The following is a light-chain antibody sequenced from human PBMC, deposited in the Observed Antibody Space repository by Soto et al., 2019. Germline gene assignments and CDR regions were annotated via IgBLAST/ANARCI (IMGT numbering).Light chain of an antibody. CDR3: QQYGSSPNT. CDR2: GAS. J-gene: IGKJ2*01. V-gene: IGKV3-20*01. Sequence: EIVLTQSPGTLSLSPGERATLSCRASQSVSSSYLAWYQQKPGQAPRLLIYGASRRATGIPDRFSGSGSGTDFTLTISRLEPEDSAVYYCQQYGSSPNTFGQGTKLEIK. CDR1: QSVSSSY.